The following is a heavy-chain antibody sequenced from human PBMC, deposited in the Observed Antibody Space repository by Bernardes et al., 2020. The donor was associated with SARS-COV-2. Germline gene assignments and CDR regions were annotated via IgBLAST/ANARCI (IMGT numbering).Heavy chain of an antibody. CDR1: GFTFSSSW. CDR2: INPDGTST. Sequence: GGSLRLSCAASGFTFSSSWMHWVRQAPGKGLVWVSRINPDGTSTNYADSVKGRFTISRDNAKNTLYLQMNSLRAEDTAVYYCARDLGYCTNGVRSPWGQGTLVTVSS. CDR3: ARDLGYCTNGVRSP. D-gene: IGHD2-8*01. V-gene: IGHV3-74*01. J-gene: IGHJ5*02.